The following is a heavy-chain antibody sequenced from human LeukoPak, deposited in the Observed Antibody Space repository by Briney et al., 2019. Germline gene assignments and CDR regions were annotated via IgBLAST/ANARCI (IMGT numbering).Heavy chain of an antibody. D-gene: IGHD3-9*01. CDR1: GFTFSSYG. J-gene: IGHJ3*02. Sequence: PGGSLRLSCAASGFTFSSYGMHWVRQAPGKGLEWVAVISYDGSNKYYADSVKGRFTISRDNSKNTLYLQMNSLRAEDTAVYYCAKVGRLRHFDWLSGGDAFDIWGQGTMVTVSS. V-gene: IGHV3-30*18. CDR2: ISYDGSNK. CDR3: AKVGRLRHFDWLSGGDAFDI.